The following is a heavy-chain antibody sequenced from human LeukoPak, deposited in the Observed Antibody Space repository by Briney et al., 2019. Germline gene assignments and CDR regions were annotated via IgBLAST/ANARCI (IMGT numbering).Heavy chain of an antibody. V-gene: IGHV4-59*01. CDR2: IYYSGST. CDR3: ARGGTAVIAPYAFDI. J-gene: IGHJ3*02. Sequence: SETLSVTCTVSGGSISSYYWSWIRQPPGKGLEWIGYIYYSGSTNCNPSVKSRVAMSVDTSKKQFSLKLSSLTAADTAVYYCARGGTAVIAPYAFDIWGQGTMVTVSS. CDR1: GGSISSYY. D-gene: IGHD4-23*01.